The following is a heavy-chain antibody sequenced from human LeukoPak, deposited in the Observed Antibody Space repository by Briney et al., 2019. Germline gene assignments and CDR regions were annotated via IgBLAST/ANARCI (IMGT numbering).Heavy chain of an antibody. CDR3: ARQGLYKRWLQPAIDY. CDR2: ISSSGSTI. J-gene: IGHJ4*02. CDR1: GFTFSDYY. V-gene: IGHV3-11*01. D-gene: IGHD5-24*01. Sequence: GGPLRLSCAASGFTFSDYYMSWIRQAPGKGLEWVSYISSSGSTIYYADSVKGRFTISRDNAKNSLYLQMNSLRAEDTAVYYCARQGLYKRWLQPAIDYWGQGTLVTVSS.